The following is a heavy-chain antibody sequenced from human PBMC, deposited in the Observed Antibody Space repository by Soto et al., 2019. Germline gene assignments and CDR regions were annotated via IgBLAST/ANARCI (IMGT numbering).Heavy chain of an antibody. Sequence: SETLSLTCIVSGGSISEKYWNWVRQPPGKGLEWIGLIFANGHTDYNPSLKLRVTMSVDASKNQFSLRMTSMTAADTAVYYCVASLAASGLNWLDPWGRGTLVTVS. CDR2: IFANGHT. J-gene: IGHJ5*02. CDR3: VASLAASGLNWLDP. V-gene: IGHV4-4*07. CDR1: GGSISEKY. D-gene: IGHD6-13*01.